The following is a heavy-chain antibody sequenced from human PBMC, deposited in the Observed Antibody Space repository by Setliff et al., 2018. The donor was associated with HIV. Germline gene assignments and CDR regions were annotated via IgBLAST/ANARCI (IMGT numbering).Heavy chain of an antibody. V-gene: IGHV1-2*06. CDR3: ARRVVAAATSLSILGIRPDCFDY. D-gene: IGHD2-15*01. Sequence: ASVKVSCKTSGYAFTDYSIHWVRQAPGQGLEWVGRINPDSRGTNYAQTFQGRVTMTRDTSVNTIYMELTGVTYNDTAVYYCARRVVAAATSLSILGIRPDCFDYWGQGTLVTVPQ. J-gene: IGHJ4*02. CDR2: INPDSRGT. CDR1: GYAFTDYS.